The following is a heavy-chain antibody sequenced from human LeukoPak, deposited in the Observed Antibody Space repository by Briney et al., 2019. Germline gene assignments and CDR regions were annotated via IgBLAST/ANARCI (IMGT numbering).Heavy chain of an antibody. CDR2: ISSSSSYI. CDR3: ARGGSQQLVPDY. J-gene: IGHJ4*02. Sequence: KPGGSLRLSCAASGFTFSSYSMNWVRQAPGKGLEWVSSISSSSSYIYYADSVKGRFTISRDNAKNSLYLQMNSLRAEDTAVYYCARGGSQQLVPDYWGQGTLVTVSS. D-gene: IGHD6-13*01. V-gene: IGHV3-21*01. CDR1: GFTFSSYS.